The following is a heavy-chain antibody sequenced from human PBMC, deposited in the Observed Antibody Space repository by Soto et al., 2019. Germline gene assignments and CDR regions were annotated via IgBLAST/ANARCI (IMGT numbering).Heavy chain of an antibody. CDR3: AKTGRNKGIAAAGDIDY. V-gene: IGHV3-23*01. CDR1: GFTFSSYA. D-gene: IGHD6-13*01. CDR2: ISGSGGST. Sequence: GGSLRLSCAASGFTFSSYAMSWVRQAPGKGLEWVSAISGSGGSTYYADSVKGRFTISRDNSKNTLYLQMNSLRAEDTAVYYCAKTGRNKGIAAAGDIDYWGQGTLVTVSS. J-gene: IGHJ4*02.